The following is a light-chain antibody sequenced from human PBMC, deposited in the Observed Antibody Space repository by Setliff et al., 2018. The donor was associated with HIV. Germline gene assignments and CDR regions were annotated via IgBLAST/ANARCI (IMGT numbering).Light chain of an antibody. CDR1: SSNIGAYE. J-gene: IGLJ1*01. V-gene: IGLV1-40*01. CDR3: QSYDSLSGSRV. CDR2: GNN. Sequence: QSVLTQPPSVSGAPGQRITISCTGSSSNIGAYEVHWYQQLPGTAPKLLIHGNNLWPSGVPDRFSGSKSGTSASLAITGLQPEDEGDYYCQSYDSLSGSRVFGTGTKVT.